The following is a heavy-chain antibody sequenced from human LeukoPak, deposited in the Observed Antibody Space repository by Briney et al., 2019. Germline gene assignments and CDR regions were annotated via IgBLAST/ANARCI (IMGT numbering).Heavy chain of an antibody. CDR2: ISYDGSNK. V-gene: IGHV3-30-3*02. J-gene: IGHJ4*02. Sequence: PGGSLRLSCAASGFTFSSYAMHWVRQGPGKRLEWVAVISYDGSNKYYADSVKGRFTISRDNSKNTLDLQMNSLRAEDTAIYYCAKTVVVITFRFDSWGQGSLVTVSS. CDR1: GFTFSSYA. CDR3: AKTVVVITFRFDS. D-gene: IGHD2-21*01.